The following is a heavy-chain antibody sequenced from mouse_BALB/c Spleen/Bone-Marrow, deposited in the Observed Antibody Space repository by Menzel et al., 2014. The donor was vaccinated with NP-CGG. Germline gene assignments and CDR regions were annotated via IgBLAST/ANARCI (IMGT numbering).Heavy chain of an antibody. CDR3: ARIYYGNYY. CDR1: GYAFTNYL. D-gene: IGHD2-1*01. J-gene: IGHJ2*01. V-gene: IGHV1-54*01. Sequence: QVQLQQSGAELVRPGTSVKVSCKASGYAFTNYLTEWVKQRPGQGLEWIGVINPGSGGTNYNEKFKGRATLTADKSSSTAYMQLSSLTSDDSAVYFCARIYYGNYYWGQGTTLTVSS. CDR2: INPGSGGT.